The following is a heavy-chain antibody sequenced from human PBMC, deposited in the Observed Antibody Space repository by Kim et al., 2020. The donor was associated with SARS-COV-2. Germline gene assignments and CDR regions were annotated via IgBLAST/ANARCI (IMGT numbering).Heavy chain of an antibody. D-gene: IGHD3-9*01. CDR1: GGSFSGYY. V-gene: IGHV4-34*01. Sequence: SETLSLTCAVYGGSFSGYYWSWIRQPPGKGLEWIGEINHSGSTNYNPSLKSRVTISVDTSKNQFSLKLSSVTAADTAVYYCARAAYYDILTGYYPRFDY. CDR3: ARAAYYDILTGYYPRFDY. J-gene: IGHJ4*01. CDR2: INHSGST.